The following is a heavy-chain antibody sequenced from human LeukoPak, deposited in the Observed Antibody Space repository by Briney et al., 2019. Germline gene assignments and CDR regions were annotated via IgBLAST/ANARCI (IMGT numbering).Heavy chain of an antibody. V-gene: IGHV4-4*02. D-gene: IGHD5-18*01. CDR2: IYLTGDT. J-gene: IGHJ4*02. Sequence: SETPSVTCAVSGDSISNSHWWSWFRQPPGKGLEWIGVIYLTGDTDYNPSLKSRVTISIDKSKNQFSLKLTYVTAADTAVYYCAKDPQTGMAPEYWGQETLLTVSS. CDR1: GDSISNSHW. CDR3: AKDPQTGMAPEY.